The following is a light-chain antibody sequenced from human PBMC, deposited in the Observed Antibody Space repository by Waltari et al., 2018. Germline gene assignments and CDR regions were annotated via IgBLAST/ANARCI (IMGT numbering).Light chain of an antibody. CDR1: SGHSSYA. CDR3: QTWGTGIVV. J-gene: IGLJ2*01. CDR2: LNSDGSH. Sequence: LVLTQSHSASASLGASVKLTCTLSSGHSSYAIACHQQQPEKGPRYLMKLNSDGSHSNGDGIPDRFSGSSSGAERYLTIPSLQSEDEADYYCQTWGTGIVVFGGGTKLTVL. V-gene: IGLV4-69*01.